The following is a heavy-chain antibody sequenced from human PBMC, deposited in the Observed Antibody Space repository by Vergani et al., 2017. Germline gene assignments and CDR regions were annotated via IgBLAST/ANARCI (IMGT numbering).Heavy chain of an antibody. CDR3: ARRXERWETLLRDDFDV. CDR1: GGSLSGYY. V-gene: IGHV4-34*01. D-gene: IGHD1-26*01. CDR2: INHSGTI. J-gene: IGHJ3*01. Sequence: QVQLQQWGPGLLKPSKTLTLTCAVSGGSLSGYYWSWIRLAPGKGLEWIGEINHSGTINYNPTLKSPFNVSIDTSRDHFSLKLRSVRAADTAVYFCARRXERWETLLRDDFDVWGQGTFVTVSP.